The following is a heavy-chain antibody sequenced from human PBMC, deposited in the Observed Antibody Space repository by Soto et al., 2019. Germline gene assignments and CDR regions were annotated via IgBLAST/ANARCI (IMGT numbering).Heavy chain of an antibody. CDR3: ARRVPAAKGWFDP. V-gene: IGHV4-39*01. CDR1: GGSISSSSYY. D-gene: IGHD2-2*01. Sequence: QLQLQESGPGLVKPSETLSLTCTVSGGSISSSSYYWGWIRQPPGKGLEWIGSIYYSGSTYYNPSLKSRVTISVDTSKNQFSLKLSSVTAADTAVYYCARRVPAAKGWFDPWGQGTLVTVSS. CDR2: IYYSGST. J-gene: IGHJ5*02.